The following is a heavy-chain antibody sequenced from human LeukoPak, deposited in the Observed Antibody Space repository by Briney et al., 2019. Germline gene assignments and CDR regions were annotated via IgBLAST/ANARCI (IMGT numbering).Heavy chain of an antibody. V-gene: IGHV4-39*01. CDR2: IYYSGST. CDR3: ARQVGRRLVFIGY. Sequence: SETLSLTCTVSGVSISSSSYYWGWIRQPPGKGLEWIGSIYYSGSTYYNPSLKSRVTISVDTSKNQFSLKLSSVTATDTAVYYCARQVGRRLVFIGYWGQGTLVTVSS. CDR1: GVSISSSSYY. D-gene: IGHD6-19*01. J-gene: IGHJ4*02.